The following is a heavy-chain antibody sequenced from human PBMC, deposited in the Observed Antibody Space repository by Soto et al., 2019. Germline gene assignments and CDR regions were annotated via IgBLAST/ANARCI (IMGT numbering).Heavy chain of an antibody. CDR2: IIPIFGTA. CDR1: GGTFSSYA. Sequence: ASVKVSCKASGGTFSSYAISWVRQAPGQELEWMGGIIPIFGTANYAQKFQGRVTITADESTSTAYMELSSLRSEDTAVYYCAALRRGGSYYFDYWGQGTLVTVSS. J-gene: IGHJ4*02. V-gene: IGHV1-69*13. CDR3: AALRRGGSYYFDY. D-gene: IGHD1-26*01.